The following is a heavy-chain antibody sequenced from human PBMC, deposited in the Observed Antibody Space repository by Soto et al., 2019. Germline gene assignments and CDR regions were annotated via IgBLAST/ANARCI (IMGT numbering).Heavy chain of an antibody. CDR1: GFTFTNYG. D-gene: IGHD1-26*01. CDR3: ARDKDGGSFPYYFDY. Sequence: QVQLVESGGGVVQPGRSLRLSCAGSGFTFTNYGMHWVRQAPGKGLEWVSVIRYDGSNNYYADSVKGRFTISRDNSNKPLSLQMNSVRAEDTAVYYCARDKDGGSFPYYFDYWGQGTLVTVSS. J-gene: IGHJ4*02. CDR2: IRYDGSNN. V-gene: IGHV3-33*01.